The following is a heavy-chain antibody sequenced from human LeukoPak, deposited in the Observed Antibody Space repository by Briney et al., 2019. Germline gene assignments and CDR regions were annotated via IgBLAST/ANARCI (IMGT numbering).Heavy chain of an antibody. D-gene: IGHD3-3*01. J-gene: IGHJ5*02. Sequence: GVSLRLSCAASGFTFSSYRMNWVRQAPGKGLEWVSYISSSSSTIYTADSVKGRFTISRDNAKNSLYLQMNSLRDEDTAVYYCALRFTNFGSYGSNWFDPWGQGTLVTVSS. CDR1: GFTFSSYR. V-gene: IGHV3-48*02. CDR3: ALRFTNFGSYGSNWFDP. CDR2: ISSSSSTI.